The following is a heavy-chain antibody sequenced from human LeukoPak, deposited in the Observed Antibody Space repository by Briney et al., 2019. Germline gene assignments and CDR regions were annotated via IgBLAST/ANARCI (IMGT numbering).Heavy chain of an antibody. CDR1: GGPISTSYYY. CDR2: IHYSGTA. J-gene: IGHJ4*02. CDR3: ARRDDGNAYVDH. D-gene: IGHD4-23*01. Sequence: SETLSFTCTVSGGPISTSYYYWGWIRQPPGKGLEWIGGIHYSGTAYYKPSLASRVAITVDTSKNQFSLSLSSVTAADTAVYYCARRDDGNAYVDHWGQGTLVTVSS. V-gene: IGHV4-39*01.